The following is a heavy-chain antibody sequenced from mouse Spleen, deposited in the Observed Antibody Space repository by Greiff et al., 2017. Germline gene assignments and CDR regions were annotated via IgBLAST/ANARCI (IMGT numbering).Heavy chain of an antibody. D-gene: IGHD2-1*01. J-gene: IGHJ4*01. CDR1: GYTFTDYE. Sequence: VQGVESGPELVRPGASVTLSCKASGYTFTDYEMHWVKQTPVHGLEWIGAIDPETGGTAYNQKFKGKAILTADKSSSTAYMELRSLTSEDSAVYYCTRCYYGNYDAMDYWGQGTSVTVSS. CDR2: IDPETGGT. V-gene: IGHV1-15*01. CDR3: TRCYYGNYDAMDY.